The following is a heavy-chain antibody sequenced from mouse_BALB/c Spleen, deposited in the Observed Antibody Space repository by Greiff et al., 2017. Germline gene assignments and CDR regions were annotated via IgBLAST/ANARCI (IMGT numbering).Heavy chain of an antibody. D-gene: IGHD2-3*01. CDR1: GYSITSDYA. Sequence: EVQRVESGPGLVKPSQSLSLTCTVTGYSITSDYAWNWIRQFPGNKLEWMGYISYSGSPSYNPSLKSRISITRDTSKNQFFLQWNSVTTEDTATYYCARPPHDDGYYVVAMDDWGQGTSVTVSS. J-gene: IGHJ4*01. CDR2: ISYSGSP. V-gene: IGHV3-2*02. CDR3: ARPPHDDGYYVVAMDD.